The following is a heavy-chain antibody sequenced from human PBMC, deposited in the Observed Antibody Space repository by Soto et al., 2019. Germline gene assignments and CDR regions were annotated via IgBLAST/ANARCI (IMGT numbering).Heavy chain of an antibody. CDR1: GYTFTRYE. J-gene: IGHJ4*02. D-gene: IGHD3-10*01. Sequence: QVQLVQSVAEVKKPGASVKVSCKASGYTFTRYEINWVRQATGQGLEWMGWMNPNSGDTGYAHKFQGRVTMTRNTSISTAYMELSSLRSEDTAVYYCARGEILWFGELLRWGQGTLVTVSS. CDR2: MNPNSGDT. CDR3: ARGEILWFGELLR. V-gene: IGHV1-8*01.